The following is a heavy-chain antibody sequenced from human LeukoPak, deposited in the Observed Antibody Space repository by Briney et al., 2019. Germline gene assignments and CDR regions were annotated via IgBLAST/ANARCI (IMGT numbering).Heavy chain of an antibody. Sequence: PSETLSLTCTVSGGSISSYYWSWIRQPPGKGLEWIGYIYYSGSTNYNPSLKSRVTISVDTSKNQFSLKLSSVTAADTSVYYCARNEALHPFDYWGQGTLVTVSS. J-gene: IGHJ4*02. D-gene: IGHD3-3*02. CDR3: ARNEALHPFDY. CDR1: GGSISSYY. V-gene: IGHV4-59*08. CDR2: IYYSGST.